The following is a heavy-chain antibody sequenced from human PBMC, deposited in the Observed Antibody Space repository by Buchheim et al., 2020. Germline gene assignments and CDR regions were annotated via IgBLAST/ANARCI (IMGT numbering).Heavy chain of an antibody. J-gene: IGHJ6*02. CDR3: ARLISKVGDYYYYAMDV. D-gene: IGHD4-17*01. CDR2: IYYSGGT. Sequence: QVQLQESGPGLVKPSETLSLTCTVSGGSMSGYCWSWIRQPPGKGLEWIGYIYYSGGTRYNPSLKSRVTMSVDTSKNQFSLKLSSVTAADTALYYCARLISKVGDYYYYAMDVWGQGTT. V-gene: IGHV4-59*01. CDR1: GGSMSGYC.